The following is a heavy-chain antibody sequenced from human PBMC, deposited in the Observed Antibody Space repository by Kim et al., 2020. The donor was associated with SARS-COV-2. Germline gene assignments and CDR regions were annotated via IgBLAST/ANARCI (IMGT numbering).Heavy chain of an antibody. CDR2: ISSSGSTI. CDR1: GFTFSSYE. Sequence: GGSLRLSCAASGFTFSSYEMNWVRQAPGKGLEWVSYISSSGSTIYYADSVKGRFTISRDNAKNSLYLQMNSLRAEDTAVYYCSRDTPIRGGYDFYYYYYGMDVWGQGTTVTVSS. V-gene: IGHV3-48*03. CDR3: SRDTPIRGGYDFYYYYYGMDV. D-gene: IGHD5-12*01. J-gene: IGHJ6*02.